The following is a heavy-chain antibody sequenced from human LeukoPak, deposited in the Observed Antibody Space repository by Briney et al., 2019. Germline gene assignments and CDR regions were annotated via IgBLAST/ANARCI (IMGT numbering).Heavy chain of an antibody. Sequence: PEPRWHTSADNGGSFSRYYWSWIREPPGKGKEWIGEINHSGSTNYNPSLKSRVTISVDTSKNQFSLKLSSVTAAATAVYYCARGTMITVTYYFDSLGQGTLVTVSS. CDR1: GGSFSRYY. V-gene: IGHV4-34*01. D-gene: IGHD4-17*01. CDR3: ARGTMITVTYYFDS. J-gene: IGHJ4*01. CDR2: INHSGST.